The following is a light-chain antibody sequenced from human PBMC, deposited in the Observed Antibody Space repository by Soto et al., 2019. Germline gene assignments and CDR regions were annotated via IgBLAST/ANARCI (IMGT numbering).Light chain of an antibody. Sequence: DIQMTQSPSSLSASVGDRVIITCQASQDIRKYLSWYQQKPGRAPKLLIYGASNLETGVPSRFSGSGYGTEFTFTISSLQPEDIATYYCQHYDHLPPFTFGPGTKVAIK. V-gene: IGKV1-33*01. CDR3: QHYDHLPPFT. J-gene: IGKJ3*01. CDR2: GAS. CDR1: QDIRKY.